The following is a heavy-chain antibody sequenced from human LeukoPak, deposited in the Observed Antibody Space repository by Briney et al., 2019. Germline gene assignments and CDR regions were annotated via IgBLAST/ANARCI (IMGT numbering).Heavy chain of an antibody. CDR1: GGSISSSSYY. CDR3: ARHGGIAVTLDY. J-gene: IGHJ4*02. CDR2: IYYSGST. Sequence: SETLSLTCTVSGGSISSSSYYWGWIRQPPGKGLEWIGSIYYSGSTYYNPSLKSRVTISVDTSKNQFSLKLSSVTAADTAVYYCARHGGIAVTLDYWGQGTLVTVSS. D-gene: IGHD6-19*01. V-gene: IGHV4-39*01.